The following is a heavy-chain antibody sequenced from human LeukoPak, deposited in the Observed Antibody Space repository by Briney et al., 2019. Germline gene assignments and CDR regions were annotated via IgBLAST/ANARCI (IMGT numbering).Heavy chain of an antibody. D-gene: IGHD3-22*01. J-gene: IGHJ4*02. CDR1: GGSISSGGYY. CDR3: ARGYYYDSSGYYPIDY. V-gene: IGHV4-31*03. CDR2: IYYSGRT. Sequence: SQTLSLTCTVSGGSISSGGYYWSWIRQHPGKGLEWIGYIYYSGRTYYNPSLKSRVTISVDTSKNQFSLKLSSVTAADTAVYYCARGYYYDSSGYYPIDYWGQGTLDPVSS.